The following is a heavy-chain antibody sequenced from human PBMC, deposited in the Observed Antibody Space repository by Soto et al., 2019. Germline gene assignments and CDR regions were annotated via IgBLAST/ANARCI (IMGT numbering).Heavy chain of an antibody. V-gene: IGHV1-46*01. CDR3: ARVTITYYFDY. Sequence: ASVKVSCKXSGYTFTSYYMHWVRQAPGQGLEWMGIINPSGGSTSYAQKFQGRVTMTRDTSTSTVYMELSSLRSEDTAVYYCARVTITYYFDYWGQGTLVTVSS. J-gene: IGHJ4*02. CDR2: INPSGGST. CDR1: GYTFTSYY. D-gene: IGHD3-16*01.